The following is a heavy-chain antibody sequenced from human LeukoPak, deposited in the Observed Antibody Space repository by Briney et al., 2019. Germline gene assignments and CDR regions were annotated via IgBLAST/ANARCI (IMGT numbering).Heavy chain of an antibody. CDR3: ARVYDSSGYIDY. D-gene: IGHD3-22*01. V-gene: IGHV1-69*05. J-gene: IGHJ4*02. Sequence: ASVKVSCKASGGTFSSYAISWVRQAPGQGLEWMGGIIPIFGTANYAQKFQGRVTMTRDTSTSTVYMELSGLRSEDTAVYYCARVYDSSGYIDYWGQGTLVTVSS. CDR2: IIPIFGTA. CDR1: GGTFSSYA.